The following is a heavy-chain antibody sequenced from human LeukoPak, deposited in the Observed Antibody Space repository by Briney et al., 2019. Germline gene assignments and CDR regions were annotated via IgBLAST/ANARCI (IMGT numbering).Heavy chain of an antibody. Sequence: ASVKVSCKASGGTFSSYAISWVRQAPGQGLEWMGRIIPILGIANYAQKFQGRVTITADKSTSTAYMELSSLRSEDTAVYYCARDGYNFYFDYWGQGTLVTVSS. CDR1: GGTFSSYA. CDR3: ARDGYNFYFDY. V-gene: IGHV1-69*04. CDR2: IIPILGIA. J-gene: IGHJ4*02. D-gene: IGHD5-24*01.